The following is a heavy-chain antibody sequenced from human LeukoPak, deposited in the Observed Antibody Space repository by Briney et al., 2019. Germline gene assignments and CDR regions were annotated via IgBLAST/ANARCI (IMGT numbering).Heavy chain of an antibody. D-gene: IGHD2-2*02. CDR2: IYYSGST. CDR3: ARFVPAAINWFDP. V-gene: IGHV4-59*01. Sequence: SETLSLTCTVSGGSISSYYWSWIRQPPGKGLEWIGYIYYSGSTNYNPSLKSRVTISVDTSKNQFSLKLSSVTAADTAVYYCARFVPAAINWFDPWGKGTLVTVSS. J-gene: IGHJ5*02. CDR1: GGSISSYY.